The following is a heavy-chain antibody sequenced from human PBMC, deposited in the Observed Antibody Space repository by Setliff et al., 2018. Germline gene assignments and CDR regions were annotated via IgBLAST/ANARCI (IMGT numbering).Heavy chain of an antibody. CDR1: GFSFSGYG. Sequence: GGSLRLSCATSGFSFSGYGMHWVRQAPGKGLEWVPYISSTSSTIYYADSVKGRFTISRDSAKNSLYLHMNSLRAEDTAVYYCARVGIFGGGYFDFWGQGTLVTVSS. D-gene: IGHD3-3*01. CDR2: ISSTSSTI. J-gene: IGHJ4*02. V-gene: IGHV3-48*01. CDR3: ARVGIFGGGYFDF.